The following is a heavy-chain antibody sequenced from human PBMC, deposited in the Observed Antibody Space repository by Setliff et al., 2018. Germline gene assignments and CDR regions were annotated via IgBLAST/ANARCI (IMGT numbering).Heavy chain of an antibody. CDR2: INPDGSEK. D-gene: IGHD3-3*01. Sequence: GGSLRLSCTTSGFTFSTFYMNWLRQAPGKGLEWVANINPDGSEKDYPDSVQGRFTISRDNAKNSMYLQIDSLRPEDTALYYCARGFWSGYSAAFDLWGQGTMVTVS. CDR3: ARGFWSGYSAAFDL. CDR1: GFTFSTFY. V-gene: IGHV3-7*04. J-gene: IGHJ3*01.